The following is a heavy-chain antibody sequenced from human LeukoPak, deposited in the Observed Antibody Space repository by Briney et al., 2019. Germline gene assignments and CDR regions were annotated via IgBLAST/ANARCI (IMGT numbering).Heavy chain of an antibody. CDR1: GFTFSGYW. Sequence: PEGPLRLSCAGSGFTFSGYWMHWVRQAPGKGLVWVSHINTDGSSTKYADSVKGRFTISRDNSKNTLYLQMNSLRAEDTAVYYCAKDKGASFSSPFDYWGQGTLVTVSS. CDR2: INTDGSST. V-gene: IGHV3-74*03. D-gene: IGHD4/OR15-4a*01. CDR3: AKDKGASFSSPFDY. J-gene: IGHJ4*02.